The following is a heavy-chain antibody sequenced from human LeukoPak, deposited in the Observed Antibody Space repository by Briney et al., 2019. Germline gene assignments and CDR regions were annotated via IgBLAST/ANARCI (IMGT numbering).Heavy chain of an antibody. D-gene: IGHD3-10*01. Sequence: SETLSLTCAVYGGSFSGYYWNWIRQPPVKGLEWIGEINHSGRTNYNPSLKSRVTISVDTSKKQFSLKLSSVTAADTAVYYCARGVDYYGVWGQGTLVTVSS. CDR1: GGSFSGYY. J-gene: IGHJ4*02. CDR3: ARGVDYYGV. V-gene: IGHV4-34*01. CDR2: INHSGRT.